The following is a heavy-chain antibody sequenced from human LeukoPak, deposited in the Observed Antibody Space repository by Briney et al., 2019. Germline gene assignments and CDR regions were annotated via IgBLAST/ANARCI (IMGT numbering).Heavy chain of an antibody. CDR1: GFTFDDYG. J-gene: IGHJ4*02. V-gene: IGHV3-20*04. D-gene: IGHD3-10*01. CDR3: VRGFRGGPFDY. CDR2: INRNGGST. Sequence: GGSLRLSCAASGFTFDDYGMSWVRQAPGKGLEWVSGINRNGGSTGYADSVRGRFTISRDNAKNSLYLQMNSLRAEDTALYYCVRGFRGGPFDYWGQGTLVTVSS.